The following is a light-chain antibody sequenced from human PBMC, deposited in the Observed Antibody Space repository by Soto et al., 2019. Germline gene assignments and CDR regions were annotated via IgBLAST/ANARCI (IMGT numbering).Light chain of an antibody. V-gene: IGKV3-15*01. CDR1: QSVSSN. CDR2: GAS. Sequence: EIVMTQSPATLSVSPGERATLSCRASQSVSSNLAWYQQKPGQAPRLLIYGASTRPTGIPARFSGSGSGTEFTLTISSLQSEDFAVYYCQQYNNWPWTFGQGTKV. J-gene: IGKJ1*01. CDR3: QQYNNWPWT.